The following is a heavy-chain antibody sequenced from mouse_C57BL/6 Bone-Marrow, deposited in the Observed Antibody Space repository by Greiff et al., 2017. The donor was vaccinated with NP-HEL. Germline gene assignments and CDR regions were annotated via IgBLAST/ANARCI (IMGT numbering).Heavy chain of an antibody. Sequence: QVQLQQPGAELVKPGASVKLSCKASGYTFTSYWMQWVKQRPGQGLEWIGEIDPSDSYTNYNQKFKGKATLTVDTSSSTAYMQLSSLTSEDSAVYYCASYYGNHYAMDYWGQGTSVTVSS. CDR3: ASYYGNHYAMDY. J-gene: IGHJ4*01. CDR2: IDPSDSYT. V-gene: IGHV1-50*01. CDR1: GYTFTSYW. D-gene: IGHD2-1*01.